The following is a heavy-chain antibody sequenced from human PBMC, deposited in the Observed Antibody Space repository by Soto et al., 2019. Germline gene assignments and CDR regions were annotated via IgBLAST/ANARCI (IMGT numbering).Heavy chain of an antibody. D-gene: IGHD3-22*01. V-gene: IGHV1-2*04. CDR1: GYTFTGYY. J-gene: IGHJ4*02. CDR2: INPNSGGT. Sequence: ASVKVSCKASGYTFTGYYIHWVRQAPGQGLEWMGWINPNSGGTNYAQKFQGWVTMTRDTSINTAYMELSGPRSDDTAVYYCARAADSSGYYYYFDFWGQGTLVTVSS. CDR3: ARAADSSGYYYYFDF.